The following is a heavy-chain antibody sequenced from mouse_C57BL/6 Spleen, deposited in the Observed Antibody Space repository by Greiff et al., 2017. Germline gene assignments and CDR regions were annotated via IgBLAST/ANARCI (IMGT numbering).Heavy chain of an antibody. CDR1: GYTFTDYE. V-gene: IGHV1-15*01. D-gene: IGHD1-1*01. J-gene: IGHJ1*03. CDR3: TRRGYGSSYGWYFDV. Sequence: QVQLKQSGAELVRPGASVTLSCKASGYTFTDYEMHWVKQTPVHGLEWIGAIDPETGGTAYNQKFKGKAILTADKSSSTAYMELRSLTSEDSAVYYCTRRGYGSSYGWYFDVWGTGTTVTVSS. CDR2: IDPETGGT.